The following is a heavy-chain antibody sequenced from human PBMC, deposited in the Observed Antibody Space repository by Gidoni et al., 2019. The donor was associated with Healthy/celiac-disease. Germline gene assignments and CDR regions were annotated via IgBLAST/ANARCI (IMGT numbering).Heavy chain of an antibody. V-gene: IGHV1-69*06. CDR1: GGTFSSYA. J-gene: IGHJ3*02. CDR2: IIPIFGTA. CDR3: ARGAADAFDI. D-gene: IGHD3-16*01. Sequence: QVQLVQSGAEAKQPGSAGKVSCKASGGTFSSYATSGVRQAPGEGLEWMGGIIPIFGTANYAQKFQGRVTITADKATSTAYMELSSLRSEDTAVYYCARGAADAFDIWGQGTMVTVSS.